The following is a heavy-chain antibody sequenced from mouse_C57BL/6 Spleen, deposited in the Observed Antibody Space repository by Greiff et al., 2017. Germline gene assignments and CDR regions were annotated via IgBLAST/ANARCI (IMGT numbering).Heavy chain of an antibody. CDR3: ARGDGGSDDWYFDV. D-gene: IGHD1-1*02. V-gene: IGHV1-5*01. J-gene: IGHJ1*03. CDR1: GSPFTSYW. CDR2: IYPGISDP. Sequence: EVQLQQSGTVLSRPGASVKMSCKTSGSPFTSYWMHWVKQRPGQGLEWIGAIYPGISDPSYNQKFKGKAKLTAVTSASTAYMELSSLTNEDSAVNDRARGDGGSDDWYFDVWGTGTTVTVSS.